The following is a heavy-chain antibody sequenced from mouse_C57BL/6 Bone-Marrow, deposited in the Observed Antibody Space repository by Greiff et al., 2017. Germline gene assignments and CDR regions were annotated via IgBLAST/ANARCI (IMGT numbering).Heavy chain of an antibody. J-gene: IGHJ4*01. CDR3: ARATVVDYAMDY. D-gene: IGHD1-1*01. Sequence: EVKLVESGPGLVKPSQSLSLTCSVTGYSITSGYYWNWIRQFPGNKLEWMGYISYDGSNNYNPSLKNRISITRDTSKNQFFLKLNSVTTEDTATYYCARATVVDYAMDYWGQGTSVTVSS. CDR2: ISYDGSN. V-gene: IGHV3-6*01. CDR1: GYSITSGYY.